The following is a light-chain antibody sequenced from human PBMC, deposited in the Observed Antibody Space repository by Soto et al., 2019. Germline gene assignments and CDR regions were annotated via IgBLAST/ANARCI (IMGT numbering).Light chain of an antibody. CDR3: QSADSSGTYVV. CDR2: KDS. J-gene: IGLJ2*01. Sequence: SYELTPPPSVSVYPGQTARITCSGDALPKQYAYWYQQKPGQAPVLVISKDSERPSGIPERFSGSSSGTTVTLTISGVQAEDEADYYCQSADSSGTYVVFGGGTKLTVL. V-gene: IGLV3-25*02. CDR1: ALPKQY.